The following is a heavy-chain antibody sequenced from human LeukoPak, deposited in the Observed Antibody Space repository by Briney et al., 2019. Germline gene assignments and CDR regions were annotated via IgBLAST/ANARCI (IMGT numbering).Heavy chain of an antibody. CDR3: ARAVVRGVLDV. J-gene: IGHJ6*04. V-gene: IGHV4-38-2*02. D-gene: IGHD3-10*01. Sequence: SETLSLTCTVSGGSISRYYWSWIRQPPGKGLEWIGSIYHSGSTYYNPSLKSRVTISVDTSKNQFSLKLSSVTAADTAVYYCARAVVRGVLDVWGKGTTVTVSS. CDR2: IYHSGST. CDR1: GGSISRYY.